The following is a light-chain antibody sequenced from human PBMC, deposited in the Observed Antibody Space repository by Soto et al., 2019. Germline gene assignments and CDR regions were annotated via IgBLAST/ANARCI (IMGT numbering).Light chain of an antibody. CDR1: TSDVGGYNS. Sequence: QSVLTQPASVSGSPGQSITVSCTGTTSDVGGYNSVSWYQHHPGKAPKLIIYEVRKRPSGISSRFSGSQSGNTASLSISGLQAENEADYYCSSYTTSTNEVFGTGSKVTVL. CDR2: EVR. V-gene: IGLV2-14*01. CDR3: SSYTTSTNEV. J-gene: IGLJ1*01.